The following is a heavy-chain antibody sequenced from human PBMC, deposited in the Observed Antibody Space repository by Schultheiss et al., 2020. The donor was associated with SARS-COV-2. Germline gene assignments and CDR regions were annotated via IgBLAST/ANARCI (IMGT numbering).Heavy chain of an antibody. CDR1: GFSLSTSGMC. Sequence: SGPTLVKPTQTLTLTCTFSGFSLSTSGMCVSWIRQPPGKALEWLAHIYWDDDKRYSPSLKSRLTITKDTSKNQVVLTMTNMDPVDTATYYCAHSESYYYDSSGYYYFDYWGQGTLVTVSS. J-gene: IGHJ4*02. V-gene: IGHV2-5*08. CDR3: AHSESYYYDSSGYYYFDY. CDR2: IYWDDDK. D-gene: IGHD3-22*01.